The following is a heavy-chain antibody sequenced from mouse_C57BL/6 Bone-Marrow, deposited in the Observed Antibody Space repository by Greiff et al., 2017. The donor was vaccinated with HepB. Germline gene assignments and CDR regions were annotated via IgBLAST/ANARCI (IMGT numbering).Heavy chain of an antibody. Sequence: VQLQQSGPELVKPGASVKISCKASGYAFSSSWMNWVKQRPGKGLEWIGRIYPGDGDTNYNGKFKGKATLTADKSSSTAYMQLSSLTSEDSAVYFCAFYYSNHYYAMDYWGQGTSVTVSS. J-gene: IGHJ4*01. CDR1: GYAFSSSW. D-gene: IGHD2-5*01. CDR3: AFYYSNHYYAMDY. CDR2: IYPGDGDT. V-gene: IGHV1-82*01.